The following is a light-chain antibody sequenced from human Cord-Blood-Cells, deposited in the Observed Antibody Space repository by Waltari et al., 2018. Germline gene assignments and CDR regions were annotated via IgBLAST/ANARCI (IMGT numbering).Light chain of an antibody. J-gene: IGKJ4*01. CDR2: AES. CDR3: QQSYSTPLT. V-gene: IGKV1-39*01. Sequence: DIQMTQSPSSLSASVGDRVTITCRASQSISSYLNWYQQKPGKAPKLLIYAESSLQSGVPSRFSGSVSGTDFTLTISSLQPEDFATYYCQQSYSTPLTCGGGTKVEIK. CDR1: QSISSY.